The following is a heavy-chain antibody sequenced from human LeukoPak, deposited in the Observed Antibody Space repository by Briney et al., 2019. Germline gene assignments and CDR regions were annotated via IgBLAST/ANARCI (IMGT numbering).Heavy chain of an antibody. J-gene: IGHJ4*02. V-gene: IGHV3-30*18. CDR3: AKERQYYYDSSGYYNEGLFDY. D-gene: IGHD3-22*01. Sequence: PGRSLRLSCAASGFTFSSHGMQWVRQAPGKGLEWVAVISYDGSTKYYADSVKGRFTISRDNSKNTVYLQMNSLRVEDTAVYYCAKERQYYYDSSGYYNEGLFDYWGQGTLVTVSS. CDR1: GFTFSSHG. CDR2: ISYDGSTK.